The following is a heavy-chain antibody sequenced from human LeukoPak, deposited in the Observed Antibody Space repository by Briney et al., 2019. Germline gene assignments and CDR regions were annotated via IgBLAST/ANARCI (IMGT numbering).Heavy chain of an antibody. J-gene: IGHJ4*02. CDR3: ARRAAAGPIDY. V-gene: IGHV3-23*01. CDR1: GFTFSSYG. CDR2: ISGSGGST. Sequence: GGSLRLSCATSGFTFSSYGMSWVRQAPGKGLEWVSAISGSGGSTYYADSVKGRFTISRDNAKNSLYLQMNSLRAEDTAVYYCARRAAAGPIDYWGQGTLVTVSS. D-gene: IGHD6-13*01.